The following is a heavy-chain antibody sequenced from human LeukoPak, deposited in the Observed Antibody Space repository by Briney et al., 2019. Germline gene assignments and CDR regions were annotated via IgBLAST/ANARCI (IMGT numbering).Heavy chain of an antibody. CDR2: IVVGSGNT. D-gene: IGHD2-15*01. CDR1: GFTFTSSA. J-gene: IGHJ6*03. V-gene: IGHV1-58*01. Sequence: SVKVSCKASGFTFTSSAVQWVRQARGQRLEWIGWIVVGSGNTNYAQKFQERVTITRDMSTSTAYMELSSLRSEDTAVYYCARGGAARAPYMDVWGKGTTVTVSS. CDR3: ARGGAARAPYMDV.